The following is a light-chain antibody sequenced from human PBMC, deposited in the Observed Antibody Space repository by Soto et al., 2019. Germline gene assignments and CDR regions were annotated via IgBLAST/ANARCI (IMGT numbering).Light chain of an antibody. CDR3: QQYNSYSPT. CDR2: KAS. CDR1: QTISSW. V-gene: IGKV1-5*03. J-gene: IGKJ1*01. Sequence: DIQMTHSPSALAGSVGDGVAMTWRASQTISSWLAWYQQKPGKAPKLLIFKASTLESGVPSRFSGSGSGTEFTLTISSLQPDDFATYYCQQYNSYSPTFGQGTKVDIK.